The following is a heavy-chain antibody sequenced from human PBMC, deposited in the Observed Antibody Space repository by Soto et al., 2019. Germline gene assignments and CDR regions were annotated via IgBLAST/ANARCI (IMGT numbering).Heavy chain of an antibody. CDR2: ISAYNGNT. J-gene: IGHJ6*02. V-gene: IGHV1-18*04. CDR1: GYTFTSYG. CDR3: ARDMAVAGTPYYYYYSGMDV. Sequence: ASVKVYCKASGYTFTSYGISWVRQAPGQGLEWMGWISAYNGNTNYAQKLQGRVTMTTDTSTSTAYMELRSLRSDDTAVYYCARDMAVAGTPYYYYYSGMDVWGQGTTVTVSS. D-gene: IGHD6-19*01.